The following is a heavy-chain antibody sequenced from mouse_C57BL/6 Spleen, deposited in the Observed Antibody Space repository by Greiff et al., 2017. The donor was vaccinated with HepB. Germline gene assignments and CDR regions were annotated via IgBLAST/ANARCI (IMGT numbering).Heavy chain of an antibody. J-gene: IGHJ3*01. CDR1: GFTFSDYY. V-gene: IGHV5-16*01. Sequence: EVMLVESEGGLVQPGRSMKLSCTASGFTFSDYYMAWVRQVPEKGLEWVANINYDGSSTYYLDSLKSRFIISRDNAKNILYLQMSSLKSEDTATYYCARDYEGFAYWGQGTLVTVSA. D-gene: IGHD2-3*01. CDR2: INYDGSST. CDR3: ARDYEGFAY.